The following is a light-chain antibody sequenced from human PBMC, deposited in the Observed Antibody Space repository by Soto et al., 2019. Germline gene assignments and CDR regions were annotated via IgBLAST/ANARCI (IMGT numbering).Light chain of an antibody. V-gene: IGKV3-20*01. Sequence: TLTPCSVSVSLGERVTITWRASQNVSSCYLAWYQQKPGQAPRLLIYGASWRATGLPAWFSGSGSGTVFTLTSSLQAQEFSALYYCQANGSPPPVGGGTKVDIK. CDR1: QNVSSCY. J-gene: IGKJ4*01. CDR3: QANGSPPP. CDR2: GAS.